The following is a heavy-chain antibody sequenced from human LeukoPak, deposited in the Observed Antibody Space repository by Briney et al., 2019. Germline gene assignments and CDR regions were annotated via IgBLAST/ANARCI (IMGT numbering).Heavy chain of an antibody. CDR3: ARASQWELRLEDFDY. CDR2: INWNGGST. Sequence: GGSLRLSCAASGFTFDDYGMSWVRQAPGKGLEWVSGINWNGGSTGYADSVKGRFTISRDNSKNTLYLQMNSLRVEDTAVYYCARASQWELRLEDFDYWGQGTLVTVSS. D-gene: IGHD1-26*01. J-gene: IGHJ4*02. V-gene: IGHV3-20*04. CDR1: GFTFDDYG.